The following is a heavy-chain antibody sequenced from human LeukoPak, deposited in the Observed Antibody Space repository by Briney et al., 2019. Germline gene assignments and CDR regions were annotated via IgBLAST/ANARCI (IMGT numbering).Heavy chain of an antibody. V-gene: IGHV1-69*01. Sequence: EASVKVSCKASGGTFSSYAISWVRQAPGQGLEWMGGIIPTFGTANYAQKFQGRVTITADESTSTAYMELSSLRSEDTAVYYCARGWSGYPDIDYWGQGTLVTVSS. D-gene: IGHD3-3*01. CDR2: IIPTFGTA. CDR3: ARGWSGYPDIDY. CDR1: GGTFSSYA. J-gene: IGHJ4*02.